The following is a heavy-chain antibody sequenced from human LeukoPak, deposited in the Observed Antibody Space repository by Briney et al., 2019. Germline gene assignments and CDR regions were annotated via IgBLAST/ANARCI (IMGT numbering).Heavy chain of an antibody. J-gene: IGHJ4*02. Sequence: GGSLRLSCAASGFTVSSNYMSWVRQAPGKGLEWVSVIYSGGSTYYADSVKGRFTISRHNSKNMLYLQMNSLRAEDTAVYYCTRSPTGSGRFDYWGQGTLVTVSS. CDR2: IYSGGST. CDR3: TRSPTGSGRFDY. CDR1: GFTVSSNY. D-gene: IGHD2-15*01. V-gene: IGHV3-53*01.